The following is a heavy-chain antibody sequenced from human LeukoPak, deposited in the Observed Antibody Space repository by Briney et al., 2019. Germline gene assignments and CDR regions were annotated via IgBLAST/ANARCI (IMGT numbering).Heavy chain of an antibody. J-gene: IGHJ4*02. CDR3: ARGVPPLDY. CDR2: IQSSGST. D-gene: IGHD3-3*01. V-gene: IGHV4-4*07. Sequence: SETLSLTCTVSGGSVSSFYWSWVRQAAGEGLEWIGRIQSSGSTNYNPSLKSRVTMSVDTSKKQSSLKLSSVTAADTAVYYCARGVPPLDYWGQGALVTVSS. CDR1: GGSVSSFY.